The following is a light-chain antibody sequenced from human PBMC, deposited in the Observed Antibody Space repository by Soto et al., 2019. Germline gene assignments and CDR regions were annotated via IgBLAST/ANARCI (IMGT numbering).Light chain of an antibody. CDR2: KAS. CDR3: QHYNSYSEA. V-gene: IGKV1-5*03. Sequence: IQMPQSPSTLSGSVGDRVTITCRASQTISSWLAWYQQKQGKAPKIMIYKASTLKSGVPSRFSGSGYGTEFTLTISSRQTDDLATYYCQHYNSYSEAFGQGTKVDIK. CDR1: QTISSW. J-gene: IGKJ1*01.